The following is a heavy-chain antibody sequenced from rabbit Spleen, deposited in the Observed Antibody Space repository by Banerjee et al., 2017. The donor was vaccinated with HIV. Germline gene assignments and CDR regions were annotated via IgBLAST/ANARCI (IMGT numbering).Heavy chain of an antibody. D-gene: IGHD5-1*01. V-gene: IGHV1S40*01. CDR2: IDAGSSDFT. Sequence: QSLEESGGGLVQPEGSLTLTCTASGISFGISDYMCWVRQAPGKGLEWIACIDAGSSDFTYHASWAKGRFTISKTSSTTVTLQATSLTAADTATYFCARAGEGGDGYLNLWGPGTLVTVS. CDR1: GISFGISDY. CDR3: ARAGEGGDGYLNL. J-gene: IGHJ4*01.